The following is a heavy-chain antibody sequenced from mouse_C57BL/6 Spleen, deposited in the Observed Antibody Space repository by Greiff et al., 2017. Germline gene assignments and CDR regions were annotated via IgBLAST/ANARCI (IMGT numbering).Heavy chain of an antibody. V-gene: IGHV1-52*01. CDR2: IDPSDSDT. CDR1: GYTFTSYW. D-gene: IGHD3-2*02. CDR3: ARQPAQAAWFAY. J-gene: IGHJ3*01. Sequence: VQLQQPGAELVRPGSSVKLSCKASGYTFTSYWMHWVKQRPIQGLEWIGNIDPSDSDTHYNQKFKDKATLTVDKSSSTAYMQLSSLTSEDSAVYYCARQPAQAAWFAYWGQGTLVTVSA.